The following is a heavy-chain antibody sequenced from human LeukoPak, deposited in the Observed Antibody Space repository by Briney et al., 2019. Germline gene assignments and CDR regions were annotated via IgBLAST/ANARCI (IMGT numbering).Heavy chain of an antibody. J-gene: IGHJ4*02. Sequence: GGSLRLSCGASGFSFITYGYHWVRQAPGKGLEWVAVAWADGSKKDYADSVKGRVTITRDNSKNTLYLQMDSLRAGDTAVYYCAKDNSYSGSVYWGQGTLVTVSS. CDR1: GFSFITYG. V-gene: IGHV3-33*06. CDR3: AKDNSYSGSVY. D-gene: IGHD1-26*01. CDR2: AWADGSKK.